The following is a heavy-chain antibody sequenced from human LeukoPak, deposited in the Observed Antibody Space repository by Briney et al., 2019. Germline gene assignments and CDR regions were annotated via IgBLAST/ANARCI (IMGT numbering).Heavy chain of an antibody. CDR3: AKDLRDDPYSSSWYGPDS. V-gene: IGHV3-23*01. J-gene: IGHJ4*02. CDR2: ISGYGAST. CDR1: RFTFPNYA. Sequence: GGSLRLSCAASRFTFPNYAMSWVRQAPGKGLQWVSYISGYGASTFYADSVKGRFTISRDNSKNTLYLQMKSLRAEDTALYYCAKDLRDDPYSSSWYGPDSWGQGALVTVSS. D-gene: IGHD6-13*01.